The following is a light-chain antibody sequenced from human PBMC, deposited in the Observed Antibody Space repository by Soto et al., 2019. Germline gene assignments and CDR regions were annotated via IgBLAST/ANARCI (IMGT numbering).Light chain of an antibody. Sequence: DIQMTQSPSSLSASVGDRVAITCRATQAISDYLNWYQQKPGKALKLLIYGASNLQSGVPSRFSGSGSGTDFTLTISGLQPEDFGIYYCQQTYSLPITLGPRTKVDVK. J-gene: IGKJ3*01. CDR3: QQTYSLPIT. CDR1: QAISDY. CDR2: GAS. V-gene: IGKV1-39*01.